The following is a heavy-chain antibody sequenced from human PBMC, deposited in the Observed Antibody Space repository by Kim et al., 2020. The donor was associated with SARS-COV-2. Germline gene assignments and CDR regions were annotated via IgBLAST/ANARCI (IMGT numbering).Heavy chain of an antibody. J-gene: IGHJ4*02. CDR1: GGSISNYY. CDR3: AKGIWD. Sequence: SETLSLTCTVSGGSISNYYWNWIRQPPGKGLEWIGGLYYSGNTYYNPSLKSRVTMSVDTSKNQFSLNLTSVTAADTAVYYCAKGIWDWGQGTLVTVSS. V-gene: IGHV4-59*01. CDR2: LYYSGNT. D-gene: IGHD7-27*01.